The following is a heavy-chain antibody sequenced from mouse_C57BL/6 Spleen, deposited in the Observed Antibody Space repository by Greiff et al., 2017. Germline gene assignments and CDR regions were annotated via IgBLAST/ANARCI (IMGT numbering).Heavy chain of an antibody. Sequence: EVKLVESGPGLVKPSQSLSLTCSVTGYSITSGYYWNWIRQFPGNKLEWMGYISYDGSNNYNPSLKNRISITRDTSENQFFLKLNSVTTEDTATYYCAREGYYYAMDYWGQGTSVTVSS. V-gene: IGHV3-6*01. CDR3: AREGYYYAMDY. CDR1: GYSITSGYY. CDR2: ISYDGSN. J-gene: IGHJ4*01. D-gene: IGHD2-2*01.